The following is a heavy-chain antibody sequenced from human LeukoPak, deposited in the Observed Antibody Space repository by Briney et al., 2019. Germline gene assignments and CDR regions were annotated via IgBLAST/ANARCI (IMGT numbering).Heavy chain of an antibody. CDR3: AKTKGYTFDY. V-gene: IGHV3-30*02. Sequence: GGSLRLSCAVSGFTFSDYGMHWVRQAPGKGLEWVAFIRYDGSNEYYADSVKGRFTISRDNSKYTLFLQMNSLRAEDTAVYHCAKTKGYTFDYWGQGTLVTVSA. D-gene: IGHD5-18*01. J-gene: IGHJ4*02. CDR2: IRYDGSNE. CDR1: GFTFSDYG.